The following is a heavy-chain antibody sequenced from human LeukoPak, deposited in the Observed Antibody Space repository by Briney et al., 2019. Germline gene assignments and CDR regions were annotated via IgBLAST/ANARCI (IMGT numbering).Heavy chain of an antibody. V-gene: IGHV3-30-3*01. D-gene: IGHD2-8*02. CDR3: ARDLGTGLYYYYGMDV. Sequence: GRSLRLSCAASGFTFSSYAMHWVRQAPAKGLEWVAVILYDGSNKYYADSVKGRFTISRDNSKNTLYLQMNSLRAEDTAVYYCARDLGTGLYYYYGMDVWGQGTTVTVSS. CDR2: ILYDGSNK. J-gene: IGHJ6*02. CDR1: GFTFSSYA.